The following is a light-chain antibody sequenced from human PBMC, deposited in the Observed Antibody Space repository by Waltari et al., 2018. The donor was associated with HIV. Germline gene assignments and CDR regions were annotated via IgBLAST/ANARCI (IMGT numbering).Light chain of an antibody. Sequence: QSALTQPASVSGSPGQSITISCTGTSSDVGGYNYVSWYQQHLGKAPKLMIYEVSNRPSGVSDRFSGSKSGNTASLTISGLQAEDEADYYCSSYTSSSTRLFGGGTKLTVL. CDR3: SSYTSSSTRL. J-gene: IGLJ2*01. CDR1: SSDVGGYNY. V-gene: IGLV2-14*01. CDR2: EVS.